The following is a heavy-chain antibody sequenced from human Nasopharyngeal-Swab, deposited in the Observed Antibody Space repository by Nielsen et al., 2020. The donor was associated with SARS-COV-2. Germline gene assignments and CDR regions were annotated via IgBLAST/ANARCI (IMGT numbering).Heavy chain of an antibody. CDR3: ARSKRSIGYCSSTSCYDVDYFDY. Sequence: GESLKISCAASGFTFSGYDMHWVRQATGKGLEWVSAIGTAGDTYYPGSVKGRFTISRENAKNSLYLQMNSLRAGDTAVYYCARSKRSIGYCSSTSCYDVDYFDYWGQGTLVTVSS. D-gene: IGHD2-2*01. CDR2: IGTAGDT. J-gene: IGHJ4*02. V-gene: IGHV3-13*01. CDR1: GFTFSGYD.